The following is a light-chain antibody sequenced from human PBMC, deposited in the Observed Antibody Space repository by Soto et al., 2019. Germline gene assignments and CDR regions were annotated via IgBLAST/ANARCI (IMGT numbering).Light chain of an antibody. CDR3: CSYADSSTYVV. CDR2: EGS. J-gene: IGLJ2*01. CDR1: SSDVGSYNL. Sequence: QSALTQPASVSGSPGQSITISCTGTSSDVGSYNLDSWYQQHPGKAPKLMIYEGSKRPSGVSNRFSGSKSGNTASLTISGLQAEDEADYYCCSYADSSTYVVFGGGTKLTVL. V-gene: IGLV2-23*01.